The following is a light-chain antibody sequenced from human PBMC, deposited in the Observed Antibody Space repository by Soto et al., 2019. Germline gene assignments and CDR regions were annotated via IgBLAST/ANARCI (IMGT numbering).Light chain of an antibody. CDR1: QIIGSW. J-gene: IGKJ3*01. V-gene: IGKV1-12*02. Sequence: DIQMTQSPSSVSASIGDRVTITCRASQIIGSWLAWYQQKPGKAPTLLIYAASSLQSGVPSRFSGIGSGTDFTLTITSLQAEDSATYYCQQANSFPFTFGPGTKVDI. CDR3: QQANSFPFT. CDR2: AAS.